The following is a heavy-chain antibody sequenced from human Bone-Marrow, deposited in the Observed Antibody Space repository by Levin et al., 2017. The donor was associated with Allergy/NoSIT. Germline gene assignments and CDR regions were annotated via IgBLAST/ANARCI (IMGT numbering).Heavy chain of an antibody. Sequence: ETLSLTCAASGFTFSSYAMSWVRQAPGKGLEWVSAISGSGGSTYYADSVKGRFTISRDNSKNTLYLQMNSLRAEDTAVYYCAKDWSPTPMVTYYYYYYGMDVWGQGTTVTVSS. CDR3: AKDWSPTPMVTYYYYYYGMDV. CDR2: ISGSGGST. J-gene: IGHJ6*02. CDR1: GFTFSSYA. D-gene: IGHD5-18*01. V-gene: IGHV3-23*01.